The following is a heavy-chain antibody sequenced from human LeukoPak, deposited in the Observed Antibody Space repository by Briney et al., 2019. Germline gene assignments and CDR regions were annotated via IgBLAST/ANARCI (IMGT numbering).Heavy chain of an antibody. CDR1: GYTFTSYG. CDR2: ISAYNGNT. CDR3: ARAPPNYYDSSGYPAPFDY. Sequence: ASVKVSCKASGYTFTSYGISWVRQAPGQGLEWMGWISAYNGNTNYAQKLQGRVTMTTDTSTSTAYMELRSLRSDDTAVYYCARAPPNYYDSSGYPAPFDYWGQGTLVTVSS. V-gene: IGHV1-18*01. J-gene: IGHJ4*02. D-gene: IGHD3-22*01.